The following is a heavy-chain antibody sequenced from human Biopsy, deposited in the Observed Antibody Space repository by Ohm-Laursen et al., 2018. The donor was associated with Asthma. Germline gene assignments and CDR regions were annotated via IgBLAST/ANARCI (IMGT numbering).Heavy chain of an antibody. V-gene: IGHV1-2*04. D-gene: IGHD3-10*01. CDR2: INPNSGGT. J-gene: IGHJ6*02. CDR3: TREVLWFGESTNPGGMDV. CDR1: GYTFTGYY. Sequence: SVKVSCKASGYTFTGYYMHWVRQAPGQGLEWMGWINPNSGGTNYAQKFQGWVTMTRDTSISTAYMELSRLRSDDTAVYYCTREVLWFGESTNPGGMDVWGQGTTVTVSS.